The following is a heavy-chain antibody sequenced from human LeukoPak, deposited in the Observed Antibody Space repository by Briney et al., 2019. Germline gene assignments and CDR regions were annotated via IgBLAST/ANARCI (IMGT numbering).Heavy chain of an antibody. J-gene: IGHJ4*02. V-gene: IGHV1-46*01. Sequence: GASVKVSCKASGYTFTSYYMHWVRQAPGQGLEWMGIINPSGGSTSYAQKFQSRVTMTRDTSTSTVYMELSSLRSEDTAVYYCARARYSYAPTYYFDYWGQGTLVTVSS. D-gene: IGHD5-18*01. CDR3: ARARYSYAPTYYFDY. CDR1: GYTFTSYY. CDR2: INPSGGST.